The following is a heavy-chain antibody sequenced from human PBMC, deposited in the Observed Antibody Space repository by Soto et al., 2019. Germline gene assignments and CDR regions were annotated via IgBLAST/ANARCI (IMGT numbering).Heavy chain of an antibody. CDR3: AQPGPLWFGELLYYMDV. D-gene: IGHD3-10*01. J-gene: IGHJ6*03. CDR2: ISGSGGST. Sequence: EVQLLESGGGLVQPGGSLRLSCAASGFTFSSYAMSWVRQAPGKGLEWVSAISGSGGSTYYADSVKGRFTISRDNSKNTLYLQMNSLRAEDTAVYYCAQPGPLWFGELLYYMDVWGKGTTVTVSS. CDR1: GFTFSSYA. V-gene: IGHV3-23*01.